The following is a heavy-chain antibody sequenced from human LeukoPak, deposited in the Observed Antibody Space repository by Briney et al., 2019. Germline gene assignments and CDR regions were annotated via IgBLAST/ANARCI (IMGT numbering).Heavy chain of an antibody. J-gene: IGHJ4*02. D-gene: IGHD6-25*01. CDR3: VRGPHIAATSY. CDR1: GFIFNNYR. Sequence: PGGSLRLSCVASGFIFNNYRMTWVRQAPGKGLEWVANIKQDGSEKQYVDSVKGRFAISRDNAKKSLYLQINTLRAEGTAVYYCVRGPHIAATSYWGQGTLVTVSS. V-gene: IGHV3-7*03. CDR2: IKQDGSEK.